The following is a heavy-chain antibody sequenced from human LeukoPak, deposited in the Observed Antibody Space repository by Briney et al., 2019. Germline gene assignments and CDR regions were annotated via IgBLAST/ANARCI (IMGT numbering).Heavy chain of an antibody. V-gene: IGHV1-18*01. Sequence: GASVKVSCKASGYTFTSYGISWVRQAPGQGLEWMGWISAYNGNTNYAQKLQGRVTMTTDSSTSTAYMELRRLRSDDTAVYYCARHLDPTDAFDIWGQGTMVTVSS. CDR3: ARHLDPTDAFDI. CDR2: ISAYNGNT. D-gene: IGHD2-2*03. J-gene: IGHJ3*02. CDR1: GYTFTSYG.